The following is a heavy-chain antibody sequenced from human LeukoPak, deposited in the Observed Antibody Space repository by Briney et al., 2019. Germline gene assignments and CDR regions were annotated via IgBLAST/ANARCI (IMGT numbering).Heavy chain of an antibody. CDR3: ARQGPYCSGGSCYSVFGYYYYYGMDV. CDR2: INHSGST. J-gene: IGHJ6*02. D-gene: IGHD2-15*01. CDR1: GGSFSGYY. Sequence: PSETLSLTCAVYGGSFSGYYWSWIRQPPGKGLEWIGEINHSGSTNYNPSLKSRVTISVDTSKNQFSLKLSSVTAADTAVYYCARQGPYCSGGSCYSVFGYYYYYGMDVWGQGTTVTVSS. V-gene: IGHV4-34*01.